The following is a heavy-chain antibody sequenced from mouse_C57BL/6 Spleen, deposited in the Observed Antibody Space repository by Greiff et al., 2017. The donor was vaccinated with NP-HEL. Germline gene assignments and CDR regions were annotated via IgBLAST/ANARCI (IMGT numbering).Heavy chain of an antibody. V-gene: IGHV1-76*01. J-gene: IGHJ4*01. CDR2: IYPGSGNT. Sequence: VQLQQSGAELVRPGASVKLSCKASGYTFTDYYINWVKQRPGQGLEWIARIYPGSGNTYYNEKFKGKATLTAEKSSSTAYMQRSSLTSEDSAVYFCARWGEGSSYEGAMDYWGQGTSVTVSS. CDR3: ARWGEGSSYEGAMDY. D-gene: IGHD1-1*01. CDR1: GYTFTDYY.